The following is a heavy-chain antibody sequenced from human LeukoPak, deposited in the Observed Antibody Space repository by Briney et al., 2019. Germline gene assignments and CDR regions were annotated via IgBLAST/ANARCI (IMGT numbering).Heavy chain of an antibody. D-gene: IGHD3-22*01. CDR2: IYTSGST. CDR1: GGSISSGSYY. Sequence: SETLSLTCTVSGGSISSGSYYWSWIRQPAGKGLEWIGRIYTSGSTNYNPSLKSRVTISLDTSNNQFSLKLSSVTAADTTVYYCAREDYDSRRPRGYWGQGTLVIVSS. CDR3: AREDYDSRRPRGY. V-gene: IGHV4-61*02. J-gene: IGHJ4*02.